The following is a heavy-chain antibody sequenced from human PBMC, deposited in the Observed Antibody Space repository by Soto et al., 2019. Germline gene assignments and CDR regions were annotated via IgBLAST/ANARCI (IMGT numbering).Heavy chain of an antibody. CDR2: MYTNGRA. Sequence: QVQLQESGPGLVEPSETLSLTCTVSGASIGTYSWSWIRQSAGKGLEWIGHMYTNGRASYMSSLKSRITMSVDSSKNQFSLHLKFVTAADTAVYFCAKDQSGAADIWGQGTMVTVS. CDR1: GASIGTYS. CDR3: AKDQSGAADI. V-gene: IGHV4-4*07. J-gene: IGHJ3*02. D-gene: IGHD7-27*01.